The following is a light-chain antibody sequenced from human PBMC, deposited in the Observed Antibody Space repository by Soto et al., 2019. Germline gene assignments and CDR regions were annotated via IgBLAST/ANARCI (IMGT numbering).Light chain of an antibody. J-gene: IGLJ2*01. CDR3: ATWDDSLNGVV. CDR1: SSNIGTNT. Sequence: QSVLTQPPSASGTPGQRVSISCSGGSSNIGTNTVNWYQHLPGTAPKLLIFSNDERPSGVPDQFSGSKSGTSASLAISGLQSDDEADYYCATWDDSLNGVVFGGGTKLTVL. CDR2: SND. V-gene: IGLV1-44*01.